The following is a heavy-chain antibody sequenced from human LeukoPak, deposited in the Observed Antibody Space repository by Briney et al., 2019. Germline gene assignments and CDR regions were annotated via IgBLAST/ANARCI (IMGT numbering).Heavy chain of an antibody. J-gene: IGHJ4*02. CDR1: GFTFSSYS. V-gene: IGHV3-21*01. CDR2: ISSSSSYI. Sequence: PGGSLRLSCAASGFTFSSYSMNCVRQAPGKGLEWVSSISSSSSYIYYADSVKGRFTISRDNAKNSLYLQMNSLRAEDTAVYYCARDLGYCSSTSCPNDYWGQGTLVTVSS. CDR3: ARDLGYCSSTSCPNDY. D-gene: IGHD2-2*01.